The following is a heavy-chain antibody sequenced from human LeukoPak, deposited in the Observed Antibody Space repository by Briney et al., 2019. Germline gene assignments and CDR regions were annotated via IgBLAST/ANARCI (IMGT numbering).Heavy chain of an antibody. CDR3: AKPGIYCSGGSCYYFDY. CDR1: GFTFSSYA. V-gene: IGHV3-23*01. J-gene: IGHJ4*02. CDR2: ISGSGGST. Sequence: GGSLRLSCAASGFTFSSYAMSWVRQAPGKGLEWVSAISGSGGSTYYADSVKGRFTISRDNSQNTLYLQMNSLRAEDTAVYCCAKPGIYCSGGSCYYFDYWGQGTLVTVSS. D-gene: IGHD2-15*01.